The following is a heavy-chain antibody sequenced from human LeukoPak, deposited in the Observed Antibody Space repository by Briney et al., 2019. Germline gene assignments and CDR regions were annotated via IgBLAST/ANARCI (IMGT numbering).Heavy chain of an antibody. CDR3: VRHTWFGTRHWFDP. CDR2: VYYSGCT. V-gene: IGHV4-59*08. D-gene: IGHD3-10*01. J-gene: IGHJ5*02. Sequence: SETLSLTCTFSVDSISTYYWSWIRQPPGKGLEWIGYVYYSGCTNYNPSLKSRVTMSIDTSKNQFFLELSSVTAADTAVYYCVRHTWFGTRHWFDPWGQGILVTVSS. CDR1: VDSISTYY.